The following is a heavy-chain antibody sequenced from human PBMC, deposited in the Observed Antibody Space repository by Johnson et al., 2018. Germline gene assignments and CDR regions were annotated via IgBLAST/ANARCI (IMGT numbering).Heavy chain of an antibody. CDR1: GFTFDDYA. V-gene: IGHV3-9*01. Sequence: VQLVQSGGGVVQPGRSLRLSCAASGFTFDDYAMHWVRQAPGKGLEWVSGISWNSGSIGYADSVKGRFTISRDNAKNSLYLQMNSLRAEDKALYYCAKGHDSSGLDAFDIWGQGTMVTVSS. J-gene: IGHJ3*02. CDR3: AKGHDSSGLDAFDI. CDR2: ISWNSGSI. D-gene: IGHD3-22*01.